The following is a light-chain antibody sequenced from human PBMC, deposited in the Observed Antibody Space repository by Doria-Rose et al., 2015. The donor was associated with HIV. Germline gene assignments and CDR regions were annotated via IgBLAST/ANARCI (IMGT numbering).Light chain of an antibody. CDR3: QQYYDTPS. J-gene: IGKJ3*01. Sequence: DIRLTQSPESLGMSLGERATLNCKSNQSLLYTSKNYLAWYQQKPGQRPKLLTYWASTRQSGVPARFSGSGSGTDFTLTISSLEAEDVAVYYCQQYYDTPSFGPGTTVDIK. CDR2: WAS. V-gene: IGKV4-1*01. CDR1: QSLLYTSKNY.